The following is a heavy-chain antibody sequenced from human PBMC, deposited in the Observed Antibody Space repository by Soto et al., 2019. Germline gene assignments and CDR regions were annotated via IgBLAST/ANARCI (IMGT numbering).Heavy chain of an antibody. CDR3: ARAHHDYGDYGTFDY. Sequence: SFTITVSVISISTVGYDWSLIRQHPGKGLEWIGYIYYSGSTYYNPPLKSRVTISVDTSKSQFSLKLSSVTAADTAVYYCARAHHDYGDYGTFDYWGQGTLVTVSS. V-gene: IGHV4-31*03. CDR2: IYYSGST. CDR1: VISISTVGYD. J-gene: IGHJ4*02. D-gene: IGHD4-17*01.